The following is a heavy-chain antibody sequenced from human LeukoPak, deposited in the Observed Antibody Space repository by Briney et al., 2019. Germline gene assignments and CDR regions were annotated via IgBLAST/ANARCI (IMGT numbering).Heavy chain of an antibody. D-gene: IGHD3-16*01. V-gene: IGHV1-18*01. CDR2: ISAYNGNT. CDR1: GYTFTSYG. J-gene: IGHJ4*02. CDR3: ARETRQGSYYDYVWGSYSPYYFDY. Sequence: ASVKVSCKASGYTFTSYGISWVRQAPGQGLEWMGWISAYNGNTNYAQKLQGRVTMTTDTSTSTAYMELRSLRSDDTAVYYCARETRQGSYYDYVWGSYSPYYFDYWGQGTLSPSPQ.